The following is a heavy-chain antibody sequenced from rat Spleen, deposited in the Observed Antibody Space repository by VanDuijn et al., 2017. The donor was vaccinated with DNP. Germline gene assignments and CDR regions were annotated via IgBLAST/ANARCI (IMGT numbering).Heavy chain of an antibody. J-gene: IGHJ2*01. CDR3: ARQNYIYAFDY. D-gene: IGHD1-2*01. Sequence: EVQLQESGPGLVEPSQSLSLTCSVTGYSITSNYWGWIRKFPGNRMEWMAYISYRGNTGYNPSLRSRISITRDTSKNQFFLQLNSVTTEDTATYYCARQNYIYAFDYWGQGVMVTVSS. V-gene: IGHV3-1*01. CDR1: GYSITSNY. CDR2: ISYRGNT.